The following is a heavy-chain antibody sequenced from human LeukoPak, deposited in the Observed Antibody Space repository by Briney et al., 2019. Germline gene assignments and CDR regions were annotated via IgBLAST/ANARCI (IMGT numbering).Heavy chain of an antibody. CDR1: GFTVSSNY. CDR2: IFSGVTT. J-gene: IGHJ4*02. Sequence: PGGSLRLSCAASGFTVSSNYMSWVRQAPGKGLQCVSVIFSGVTTYYADSVKGRFTISTHNSENTLYLQMNSLRGEDTAVYYCARGVLGYSYGFDYWGQGTLVTVSS. CDR3: ARGVLGYSYGFDY. D-gene: IGHD5-18*01. V-gene: IGHV3-53*04.